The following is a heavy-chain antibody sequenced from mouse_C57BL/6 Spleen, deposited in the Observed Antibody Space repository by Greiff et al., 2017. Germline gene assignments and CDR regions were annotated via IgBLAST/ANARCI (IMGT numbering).Heavy chain of an antibody. D-gene: IGHD2-3*01. CDR3: AREGDGYYREWFAY. CDR2: INPINGGT. J-gene: IGHJ3*01. V-gene: IGHV1-53*01. Sequence: VQLQQPGTELVKPGASVKLSCKASGYTFTSYWMHWVKQRPGQGLEWIGNINPINGGTNNNEKFKRKATLTVDKSASTAYMQLSSLTSEDSAVYYCAREGDGYYREWFAYWGQGTLVTVSA. CDR1: GYTFTSYW.